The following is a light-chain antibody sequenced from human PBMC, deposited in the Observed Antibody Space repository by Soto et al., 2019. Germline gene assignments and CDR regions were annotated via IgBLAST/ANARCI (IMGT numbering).Light chain of an antibody. V-gene: IGKV1-39*01. CDR2: TAS. CDR1: QSINSH. J-gene: IGKJ5*01. Sequence: DIQMTQSPSSLSASVGDTVTITCRASQSINSHLNWYQQKQGKXXNXXIYTASSLQSGVPSRFSGSGSGTDLTITISSLQPEDFETYYCQQSYSTPITFGQGTRLEIK. CDR3: QQSYSTPIT.